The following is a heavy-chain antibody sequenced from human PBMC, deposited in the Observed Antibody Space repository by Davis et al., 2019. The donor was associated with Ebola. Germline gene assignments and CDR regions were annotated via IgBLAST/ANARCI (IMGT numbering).Heavy chain of an antibody. V-gene: IGHV3-33*01. CDR3: AREGSPWELPQYGMDV. J-gene: IGHJ6*02. Sequence: GESLKISCAASGFTFSSYGMHWVRQAPGKGLEWVAVIWYDGSNKYYADSVKGRFTISRDNSKNTLYLQMNSLRAEDTAVYYCAREGSPWELPQYGMDVWGQGTTVTVSS. CDR1: GFTFSSYG. D-gene: IGHD1-26*01. CDR2: IWYDGSNK.